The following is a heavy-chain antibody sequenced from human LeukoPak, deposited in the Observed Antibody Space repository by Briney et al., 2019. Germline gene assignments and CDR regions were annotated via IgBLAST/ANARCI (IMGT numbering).Heavy chain of an antibody. Sequence: SVKVSCKASGGTFSSYAISWVRQAPGQGLEWMGGIIPIFGTANYAQKFQGRVTITADESTSAAYMELSSLRSEDTAVYYCARSRGYSSGPDAFDIWGQGTMVTVSS. D-gene: IGHD6-19*01. V-gene: IGHV1-69*13. CDR1: GGTFSSYA. J-gene: IGHJ3*02. CDR2: IIPIFGTA. CDR3: ARSRGYSSGPDAFDI.